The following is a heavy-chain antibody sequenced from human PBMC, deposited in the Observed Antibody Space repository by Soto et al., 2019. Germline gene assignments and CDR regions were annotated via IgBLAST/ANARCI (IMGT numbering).Heavy chain of an antibody. CDR1: GGSVSSSTDW. Sequence: QLQLQESGPGLVKPSETLSLTCTVSGGSVSSSTDWWGWIRQPPGKGLEWIGDGYYSGSTYYNPSLTSRVTISVDTSKNQFFLKLSSVTAADTAVYYCARHPRDGYNYGGSGIFDFWGQGTLVTVSS. CDR3: ARHPRDGYNYGGSGIFDF. J-gene: IGHJ4*02. D-gene: IGHD5-12*01. CDR2: GYYSGST. V-gene: IGHV4-39*01.